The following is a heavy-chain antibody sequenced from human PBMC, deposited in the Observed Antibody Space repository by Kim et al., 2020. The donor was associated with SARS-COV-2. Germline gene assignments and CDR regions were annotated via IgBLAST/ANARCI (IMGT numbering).Heavy chain of an antibody. CDR1: GGTFSSYA. CDR3: ARAIVVVTAHSDDYYGMDV. J-gene: IGHJ6*02. CDR2: IIPILGIA. D-gene: IGHD2-21*02. Sequence: SVKVSCKASGGTFSSYAISWVRQAPGQGLEWMGRIIPILGIANYAQKFQGRVTITADKSTSTAYMELSSLRSEDTAVYYCARAIVVVTAHSDDYYGMDVWGQGTTVTVSS. V-gene: IGHV1-69*04.